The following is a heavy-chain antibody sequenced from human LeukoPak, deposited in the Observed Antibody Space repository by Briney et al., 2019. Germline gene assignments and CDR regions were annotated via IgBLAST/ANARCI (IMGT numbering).Heavy chain of an antibody. J-gene: IGHJ6*03. CDR3: ARSGYYYYYYMDV. CDR1: GFTFSDYY. Sequence: PGGSLRLSCAASGFTFSDYYMSWIRQAPGKGLEWVSYISSSGSTIYYADSVKGRFTISRDSAKNSLYLQMNSLRAEDTAVYYCARSGYYYYYYMDVWGKGTTVTVSS. CDR2: ISSSGSTI. V-gene: IGHV3-11*01.